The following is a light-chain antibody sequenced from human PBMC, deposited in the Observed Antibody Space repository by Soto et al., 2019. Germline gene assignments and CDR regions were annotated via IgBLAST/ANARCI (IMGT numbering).Light chain of an antibody. CDR3: HQRQSWPRT. CDR2: YMS. V-gene: IGKV3-11*01. J-gene: IGKJ1*01. CDR1: LYVGSR. Sequence: EIVLTQSPATLSSSPGETATLSCRASLYVGSRLAWYQHKPGQAPRLLIYYMSKRATGIPARFSGSGSGTDFTLTISSLAPDDFAIYYCHQRQSWPRTFGQGTKVEIK.